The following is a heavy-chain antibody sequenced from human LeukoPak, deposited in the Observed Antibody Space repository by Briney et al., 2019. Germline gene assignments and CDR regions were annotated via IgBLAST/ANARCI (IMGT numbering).Heavy chain of an antibody. CDR3: ASGDFDY. D-gene: IGHD3-10*01. CDR2: ISSSSSYI. J-gene: IGHJ4*02. Sequence: GGSLRLSCAASGFTFSSYNMHWVRQAPGKGLEWVSSISSSSSYITYADSLKGRFTISRDNAKNALYLQMNSLRGEDTAVYCCASGDFDYWGQGTLVTVSS. V-gene: IGHV3-21*01. CDR1: GFTFSSYN.